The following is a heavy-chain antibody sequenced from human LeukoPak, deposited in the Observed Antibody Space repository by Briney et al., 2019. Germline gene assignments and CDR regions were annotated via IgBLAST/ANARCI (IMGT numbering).Heavy chain of an antibody. CDR1: GFTFSSYE. CDR2: ISSSGSTI. J-gene: IGHJ4*02. D-gene: IGHD1-7*01. CDR3: AGELNYNGVDY. Sequence: GGSLRLSCVVSGFTFSSYEMNWVRQAPGKGLEWVSYISSSGSTIYDADSARGRFTISSDNAKNSLYLQMNGLRAEDTAVYYCAGELNYNGVDYWGQGTLVTVSS. V-gene: IGHV3-48*03.